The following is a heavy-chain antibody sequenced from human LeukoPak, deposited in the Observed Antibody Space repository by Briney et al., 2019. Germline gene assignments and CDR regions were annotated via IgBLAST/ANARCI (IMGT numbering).Heavy chain of an antibody. CDR3: AGGDTIVGGNWFDP. D-gene: IGHD3-22*01. Sequence: GGSLRLSCAASGFTFSSYSMNWVRQAPGKGLEWVSSISSSSSYIYYADSGKGRFTISRDNAKNSLYLQMNSLRAEDTAVYYCAGGDTIVGGNWFDPWGQGTLVTVSS. CDR2: ISSSSSYI. CDR1: GFTFSSYS. J-gene: IGHJ5*02. V-gene: IGHV3-21*01.